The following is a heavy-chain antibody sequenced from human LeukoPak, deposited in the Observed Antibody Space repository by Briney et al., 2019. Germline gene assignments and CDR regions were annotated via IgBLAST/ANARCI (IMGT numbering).Heavy chain of an antibody. J-gene: IGHJ4*02. D-gene: IGHD4-17*01. V-gene: IGHV4-59*11. CDR1: APLITRHY. Sequence: SETLSLTCSLDAPLITRHYSSCIRQPPGKGLEWIGYIDYSGSTNYNPSLKSRVIISVDTSKTQFSLKLPSVTPADTAVYYCAIYHYSDPCDYWLQGTLVTVSS. CDR2: IDYSGST. CDR3: AIYHYSDPCDY.